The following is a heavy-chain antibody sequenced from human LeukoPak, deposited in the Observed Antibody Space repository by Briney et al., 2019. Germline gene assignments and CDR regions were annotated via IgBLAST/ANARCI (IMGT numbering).Heavy chain of an antibody. D-gene: IGHD4-23*01. CDR3: ARYGCNSELYFDP. CDR1: GGSISRYY. V-gene: IGHV4-59*01. J-gene: IGHJ2*01. Sequence: SETLTLTCTASGGSISRYYWSWIRQPPGKGLEWVGYIYYSGSTNYTPSLKSRVTISVDTSKNQFSLKLSSVTAADTAVYYCARYGCNSELYFDPWGRGTLVTVSS. CDR2: IYYSGST.